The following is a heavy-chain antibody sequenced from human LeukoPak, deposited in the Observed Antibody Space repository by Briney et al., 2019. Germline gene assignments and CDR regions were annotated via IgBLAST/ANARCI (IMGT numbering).Heavy chain of an antibody. CDR2: INPGDSDT. J-gene: IGHJ5*02. Sequence: GESLKISCQASGYSFTSSWIGRARQMPGKGLEWMAIINPGDSDTRYSPSFQGQVTISADKSISTVYLQWGSLKASDTAMYYCARQPGAGWFDPWGQGTLDTVSS. D-gene: IGHD3-10*01. CDR1: GYSFTSSW. V-gene: IGHV5-51*01. CDR3: ARQPGAGWFDP.